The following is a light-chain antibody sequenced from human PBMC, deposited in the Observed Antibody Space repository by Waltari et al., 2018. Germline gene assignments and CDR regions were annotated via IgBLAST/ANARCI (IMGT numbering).Light chain of an antibody. Sequence: EVVLTQSPGTLSLSPGERATLFCRASQSVSRYLAWYQQKPGQAPRLLIYDTSTRATGIPDRFSGSGSGTDFSLTISRLDPEDFAVYYCQKYGTLPATFGQGTKVEVK. CDR2: DTS. V-gene: IGKV3-20*01. CDR1: QSVSRY. CDR3: QKYGTLPAT. J-gene: IGKJ1*01.